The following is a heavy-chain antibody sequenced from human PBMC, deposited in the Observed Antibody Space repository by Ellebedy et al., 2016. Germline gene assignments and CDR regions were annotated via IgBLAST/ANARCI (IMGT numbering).Heavy chain of an antibody. CDR3: ARVRSPDYSTNYDLDV. D-gene: IGHD3-22*01. Sequence: GESLKISXAASGFLFSRYGIHWVRQAPGKGLEWVASISDDGTDETYGDSVKGRFSISRDNSKNRVYLQMSSLRVEDTAVYSCARVRSPDYSTNYDLDVWGQGTTVTVSS. CDR2: ISDDGTDE. J-gene: IGHJ6*02. V-gene: IGHV3-30*03. CDR1: GFLFSRYG.